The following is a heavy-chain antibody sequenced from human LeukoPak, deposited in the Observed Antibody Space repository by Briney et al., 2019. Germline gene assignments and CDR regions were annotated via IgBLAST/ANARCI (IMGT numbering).Heavy chain of an antibody. Sequence: GGSLRLSCAASGFTFSSYSKNWVRQAPGKGLEWISSISSSSSYIYYADSVKGRFTISRDNAKNSLYLQMNSLRAEDTAVYYCAREPEGLLSWFDPWGQGTLVTVSS. CDR2: ISSSSSYI. CDR1: GFTFSSYS. J-gene: IGHJ5*02. D-gene: IGHD1-14*01. CDR3: AREPEGLLSWFDP. V-gene: IGHV3-21*01.